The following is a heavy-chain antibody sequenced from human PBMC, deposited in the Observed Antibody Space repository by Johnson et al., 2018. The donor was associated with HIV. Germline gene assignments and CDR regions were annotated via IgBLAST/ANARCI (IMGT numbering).Heavy chain of an antibody. D-gene: IGHD6-6*01. Sequence: QVQLVESGGGVVQPGRSLRLSCAASGFTFSSYGMHWVRQAPGKGLEWVAVISYDRSNKYYADSVKGRFTISRDNSKNTLYLQMNSLRPEDTAVYYCARDRAPVYSSSSTPFDALDIWGQGTVVSVSS. CDR3: ARDRAPVYSSSSTPFDALDI. V-gene: IGHV3-30*03. CDR2: ISYDRSNK. J-gene: IGHJ3*02. CDR1: GFTFSSYG.